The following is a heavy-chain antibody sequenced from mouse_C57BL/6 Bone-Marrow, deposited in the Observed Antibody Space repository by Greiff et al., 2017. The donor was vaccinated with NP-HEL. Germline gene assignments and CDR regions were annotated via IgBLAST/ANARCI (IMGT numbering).Heavy chain of an antibody. Sequence: QVQLQQSGPELVKPGASVKISCKASGYAFSSSWMNWVKQRPGKGLEWIGRIYPGDGDTNSNGKFKGKATLTADKSSSTAYMQLSSLTSEDSAVYFCARSRGLDYWGQGTTLTVSS. CDR3: ARSRGLDY. CDR2: IYPGDGDT. CDR1: GYAFSSSW. J-gene: IGHJ2*01. V-gene: IGHV1-82*01.